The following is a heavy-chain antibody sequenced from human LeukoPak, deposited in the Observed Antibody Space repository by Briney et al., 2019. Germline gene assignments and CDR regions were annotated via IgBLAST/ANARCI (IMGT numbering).Heavy chain of an antibody. CDR1: GGSFSGYY. CDR3: ARLFSRHADYDFWSGYPH. CDR2: INHSGST. D-gene: IGHD3-3*01. Sequence: SETLSLTCAVYGGSFSGYYWGWIRQPPGKGLEWIGEINHSGSTNYNPSLKSRVTISVDTSKNQFSLKLSSVTAADTAVYYCARLFSRHADYDFWSGYPHWGQGTLVTVSS. J-gene: IGHJ4*02. V-gene: IGHV4-34*01.